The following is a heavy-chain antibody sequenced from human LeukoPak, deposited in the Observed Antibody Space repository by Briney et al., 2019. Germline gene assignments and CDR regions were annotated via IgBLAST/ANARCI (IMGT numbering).Heavy chain of an antibody. J-gene: IGHJ4*02. CDR3: ARDKNYYDSSGRRKVTDY. D-gene: IGHD3-22*01. CDR2: ISSSGNTI. Sequence: PGGSLRLSCAASGFTFSSYGMHWVRQAPGKGLEGVSYISSSGNTIYYADSVKGRFTISRDNAKNSLYLQMNSLRAEDTAIYYCARDKNYYDSSGRRKVTDYWGQGTLVTVSS. V-gene: IGHV3-48*04. CDR1: GFTFSSYG.